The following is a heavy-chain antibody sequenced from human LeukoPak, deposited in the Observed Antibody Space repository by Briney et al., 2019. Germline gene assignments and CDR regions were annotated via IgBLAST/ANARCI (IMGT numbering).Heavy chain of an antibody. D-gene: IGHD3-10*01. V-gene: IGHV1-18*01. CDR3: ARAGGLTMVRGVYQGGYNWFDP. CDR1: GYTFTSYG. J-gene: IGHJ5*02. CDR2: ISAYNGNT. Sequence: GASVKVSCKASGYTFTSYGISWVRQAPGQGLEWMGWISAYNGNTNYAQKLQGRVTMTTDTSTSTAYMELRSLRSDDTAVYYCARAGGLTMVRGVYQGGYNWFDPWGQGTLVTVSS.